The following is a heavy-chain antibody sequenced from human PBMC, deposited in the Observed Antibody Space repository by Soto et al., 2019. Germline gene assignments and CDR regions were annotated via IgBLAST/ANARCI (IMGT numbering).Heavy chain of an antibody. CDR3: AKVRDFWSGYYQKYYYYYMDV. D-gene: IGHD3-3*01. J-gene: IGHJ6*03. CDR2: ISGSGGST. CDR1: GFTFSSYA. V-gene: IGHV3-23*01. Sequence: PGGSLRLSCAASGFTFSSYAMSWVRQAPGKWLEWVSAISGSGGSTYYADSVKGRFTISRDNSKNTLYLQMNSLRAEDTAVYYCAKVRDFWSGYYQKYYYYYMDVWGKGTTVTVSS.